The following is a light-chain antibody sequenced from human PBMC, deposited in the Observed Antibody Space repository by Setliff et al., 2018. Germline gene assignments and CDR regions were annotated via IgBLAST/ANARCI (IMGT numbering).Light chain of an antibody. CDR1: QSISSTY. CDR3: QQYGSSPKT. J-gene: IGKJ1*01. CDR2: GSS. V-gene: IGKV3-20*01. Sequence: EIVLTQSPGTLSLSPGDRATLSCRASQSISSTYFAWYQQTPGQSPRLLIYGSSSRATGIPDRFSGSGSGTDFTLTISRLEPEDFAVYYCQQYGSSPKTFSQGTKVDIK.